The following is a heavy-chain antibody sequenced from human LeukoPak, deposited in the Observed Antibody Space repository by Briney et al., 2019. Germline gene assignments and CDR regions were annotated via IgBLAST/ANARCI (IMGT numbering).Heavy chain of an antibody. D-gene: IGHD6-19*01. J-gene: IGHJ5*02. V-gene: IGHV1-8*01. CDR2: MNPNSSNT. CDR1: GYTFTSYD. Sequence: ASVKVSCKASGYTFTSYDINWVRQATGQGLEWMGWMNPNSSNTGYAQKFQGRVTMTRNTSISTAYMELSSLRSEDTAMYYCARELYSSGWSNWFDPWGQGTLVTVSS. CDR3: ARELYSSGWSNWFDP.